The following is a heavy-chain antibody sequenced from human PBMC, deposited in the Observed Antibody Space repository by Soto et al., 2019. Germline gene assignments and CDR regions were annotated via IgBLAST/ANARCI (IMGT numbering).Heavy chain of an antibody. CDR2: ISAFNGYT. CDR3: ARGRGVVIPAGTPDAFDV. CDR1: GYIFNKYG. Sequence: ASVKVSCKTSGYIFNKYGFNWVRQAPGQGLEWMGRISAFNGYTNFAQKFQGRVTLTTDTSTNTAYMELSSLRSDDTAIYYCARGRGVVIPAGTPDAFDVWGQGTMVTVSS. J-gene: IGHJ3*01. D-gene: IGHD2-21*01. V-gene: IGHV1-18*01.